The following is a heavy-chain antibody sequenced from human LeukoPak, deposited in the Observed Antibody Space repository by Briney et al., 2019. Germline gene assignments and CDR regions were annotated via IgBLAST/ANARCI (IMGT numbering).Heavy chain of an antibody. CDR2: IKSKTDGGTT. CDR3: TTHLPASGSYYRDAFDI. J-gene: IGHJ3*02. Sequence: GGSLRLSCAASGFTFSNAWMSWVRQAPGKGLEWVGRIKSKTDGGTTDYAAPVKGRFTISRDDSKNTLYLQMNSLKTEDTAVYYCTTHLPASGSYYRDAFDIWGQGTMVTVSS. D-gene: IGHD1-26*01. CDR1: GFTFSNAW. V-gene: IGHV3-15*01.